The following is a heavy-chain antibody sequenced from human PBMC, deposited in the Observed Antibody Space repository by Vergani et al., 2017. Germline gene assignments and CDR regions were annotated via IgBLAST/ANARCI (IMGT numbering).Heavy chain of an antibody. D-gene: IGHD2-2*01. CDR3: ARDPPLYCSSTSCSDGV. CDR1: RGSISSGGYY. Sequence: QVQLQESGPGLVKPSQTLSLTCTVSRGSISSGGYYWSWIRQHPGKGLEWIGYIYYSGSTYYNPSLKSRVTISVDTSKNQFSLKLSSVTAADTAVYYCARDPPLYCSSTSCSDGVWGKGTTVTVSS. J-gene: IGHJ6*04. CDR2: IYYSGST. V-gene: IGHV4-31*03.